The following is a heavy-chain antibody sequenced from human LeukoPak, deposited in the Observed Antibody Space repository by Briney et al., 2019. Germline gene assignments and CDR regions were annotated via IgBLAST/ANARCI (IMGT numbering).Heavy chain of an antibody. V-gene: IGHV3-21*04. Sequence: GGSLRLSCAASGFTFSGYSMNWVRQAPGKGLEWVSSISSSSSYIYYADSVKGRFTISRDNSKNTLYLQMNSLRAEDTAVYYCANTLGYFSSTSCPDFDYWGQGTLVTVSS. CDR2: ISSSSSYI. CDR3: ANTLGYFSSTSCPDFDY. D-gene: IGHD2-2*01. CDR1: GFTFSGYS. J-gene: IGHJ4*02.